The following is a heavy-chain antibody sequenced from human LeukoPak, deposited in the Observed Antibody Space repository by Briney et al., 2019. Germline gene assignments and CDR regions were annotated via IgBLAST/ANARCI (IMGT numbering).Heavy chain of an antibody. J-gene: IGHJ4*02. CDR1: GYSFTNCW. CDR2: IYPGDSDT. D-gene: IGHD3-10*01. V-gene: IGHV5-51*01. CDR3: ARQYSGTYYRSFDY. Sequence: GESLKISCKGSGYSFTNCWIGWVRQMPGKGLEWMGVIYPGDSDTRYSPSFQGLVTISADKSISTAYLQWSSLKASDTATYYCARQYSGTYYRSFDYWGQGTLVTVSS.